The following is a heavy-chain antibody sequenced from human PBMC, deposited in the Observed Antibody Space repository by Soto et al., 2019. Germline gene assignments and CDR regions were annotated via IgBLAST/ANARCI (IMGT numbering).Heavy chain of an antibody. D-gene: IGHD6-6*01. V-gene: IGHV3-7*05. CDR1: GFTFNAYW. CDR2: INRDGTEK. Sequence: VQLVESGGGLVQHGGSLRLYCAASGFTFNAYWMTWVRQAPGKGLEWVANINRDGTEKNYVDSVKGRFTVSRDNAKNSLHLQMYSLRAEDTAVYYCVRDRTEYGSYGSSYYDVFDIWGQGTKVTVSS. J-gene: IGHJ3*02. CDR3: VRDRTEYGSYGSSYYDVFDI.